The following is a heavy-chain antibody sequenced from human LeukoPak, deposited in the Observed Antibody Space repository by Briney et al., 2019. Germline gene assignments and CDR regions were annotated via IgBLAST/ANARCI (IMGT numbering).Heavy chain of an antibody. D-gene: IGHD2-21*02. Sequence: PGGSLRLSCAASGFTFSSYSMNWVRQAPGKGLEWVSSISSSSSYIYYADSVKGRFTISRDNAKNSLYLQMNSLRAEDTAVYYCARGVWAYCGGDCYPDCWGQGTLVTVSS. CDR1: GFTFSSYS. CDR3: ARGVWAYCGGDCYPDC. V-gene: IGHV3-21*01. J-gene: IGHJ4*02. CDR2: ISSSSSYI.